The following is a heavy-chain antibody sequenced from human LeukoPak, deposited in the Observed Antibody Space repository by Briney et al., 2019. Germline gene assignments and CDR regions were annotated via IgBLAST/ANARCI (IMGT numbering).Heavy chain of an antibody. CDR1: GGSFSGYY. Sequence: SETLSLTCAVYGGSFSGYYWSWIRQPPGKGLEWIGEINHSGSTNYNPSLKSRATISIDTSKNQFSLKLTSVTTADTAVYYCARGDLSYWFDAWGQGTLVTVSS. CDR2: INHSGST. D-gene: IGHD3-16*02. CDR3: ARGDLSYWFDA. J-gene: IGHJ5*02. V-gene: IGHV4-34*01.